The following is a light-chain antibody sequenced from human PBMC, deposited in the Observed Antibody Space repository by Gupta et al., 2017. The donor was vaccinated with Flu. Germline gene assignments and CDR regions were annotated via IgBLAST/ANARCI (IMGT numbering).Light chain of an antibody. V-gene: IGKV2-28*01. CDR2: LGS. CDR3: MQALQTPIT. J-gene: IGKJ5*01. CDR1: PSLLHSNGYNY. Sequence: SVMTQSPLPLPVTPGEPASISCRSSPSLLHSNGYNYLDWYLQKPGQSPQLLIYLGSNRASGVPDRFSGSGSGTDFTLKISRVEAEDVGVYYCMQALQTPITFGQGTRLEIK.